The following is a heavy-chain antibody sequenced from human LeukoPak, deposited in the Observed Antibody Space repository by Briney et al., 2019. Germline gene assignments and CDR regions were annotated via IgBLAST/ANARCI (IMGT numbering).Heavy chain of an antibody. CDR1: GFTLSDYY. CDR2: ISNSGAYT. Sequence: GGSLRLSCAASGFTLSDYYMSWVRQAPGKGLECISYISNSGAYTNYADSVKGRFTISRDNSKNTLYLQMNSLTTEDTAVYSCARDLGWYYFDYWGQGTLVTVSS. CDR3: ARDLGWYYFDY. D-gene: IGHD4-23*01. V-gene: IGHV3-11*06. J-gene: IGHJ4*02.